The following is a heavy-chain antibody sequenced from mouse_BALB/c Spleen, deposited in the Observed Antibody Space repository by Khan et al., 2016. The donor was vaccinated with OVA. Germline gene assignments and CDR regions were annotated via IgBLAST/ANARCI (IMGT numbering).Heavy chain of an antibody. CDR3: ARSTYRDAFAY. CDR1: GDSITSGY. D-gene: IGHD2-14*01. Sequence: EVKLEESGPSLVKPSQTLSLTCSVTGDSITSGYWSWIRKFPGNKLEYMGYMIYSGNTYYNPSLKSRISITRHTSKNQYYLQLNSVTTADTATYYCARSTYRDAFAYWGQGTLVTVSA. CDR2: MIYSGNT. J-gene: IGHJ3*01. V-gene: IGHV3-8*02.